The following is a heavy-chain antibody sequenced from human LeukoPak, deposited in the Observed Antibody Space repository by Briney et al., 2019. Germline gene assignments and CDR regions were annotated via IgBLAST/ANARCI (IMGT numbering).Heavy chain of an antibody. D-gene: IGHD3-22*01. CDR3: AKEPRYYYDSSGYYPYYYYGMDV. CDR1: GFTFSSYS. V-gene: IGHV3-21*01. CDR2: ISSSSSYI. Sequence: PGGSLRLSCAASGFTFSSYSMNWVRQAPGKGLEWVSSISSSSSYIYYADSVKGRFTISRDNSKNTLYLQMNSLRAEDTAVYYCAKEPRYYYDSSGYYPYYYYGMDVWGQGTTVTVSS. J-gene: IGHJ6*02.